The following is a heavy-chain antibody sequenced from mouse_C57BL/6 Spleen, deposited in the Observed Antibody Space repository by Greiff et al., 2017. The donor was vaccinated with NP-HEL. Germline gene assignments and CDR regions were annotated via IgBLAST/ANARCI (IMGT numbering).Heavy chain of an antibody. Sequence: ESGPGLVKPSQSLSLTCSVTGYSITSGYYWNWIRQFPGNKLEWMGYISYDGSNNYNPSLKNRISITRDTSKNQFFLKLNSVTTEDTATYYCARDWGGYYAMDYWGQGTSVTVSS. CDR2: ISYDGSN. V-gene: IGHV3-6*01. CDR1: GYSITSGYY. CDR3: ARDWGGYYAMDY. J-gene: IGHJ4*01.